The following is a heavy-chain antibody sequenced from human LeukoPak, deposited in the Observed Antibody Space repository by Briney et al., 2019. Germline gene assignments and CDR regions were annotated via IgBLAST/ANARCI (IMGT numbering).Heavy chain of an antibody. CDR1: GYSISSGYY. V-gene: IGHV4-38-2*01. CDR3: ARVYSYDAFDI. J-gene: IGHJ3*02. D-gene: IGHD5-18*01. CDR2: IYHSGST. Sequence: ETLSLTCAVAGYSISSGYYWGWIRQPPGKGLEWIGSIYHSGSTYYNAPLKSRVTISVDTSKNQFSLKLSSVTAADTAVYYCARVYSYDAFDIWGQGTMVTAPS.